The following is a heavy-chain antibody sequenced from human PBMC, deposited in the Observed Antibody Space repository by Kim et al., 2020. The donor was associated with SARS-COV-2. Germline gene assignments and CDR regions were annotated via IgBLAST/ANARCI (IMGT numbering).Heavy chain of an antibody. Sequence: ASVKVSCKASGYTFTSYYMHWVRQAPGQGLEWMGIINPSGGSTSYAQKFQGRVTMTRDTSTSTVYMELSSLRSEDTAVYYCARDTPGTTGTTGFDYWGQGTLVTVSS. D-gene: IGHD1-1*01. CDR1: GYTFTSYY. CDR3: ARDTPGTTGTTGFDY. CDR2: INPSGGST. V-gene: IGHV1-46*01. J-gene: IGHJ4*02.